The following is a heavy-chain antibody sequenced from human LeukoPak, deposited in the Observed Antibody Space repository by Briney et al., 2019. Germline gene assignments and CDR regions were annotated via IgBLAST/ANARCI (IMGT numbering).Heavy chain of an antibody. V-gene: IGHV4-34*01. CDR1: DGSFSGYY. CDR3: ARGRGYVGYCSSTSCPTFDP. D-gene: IGHD2-2*01. J-gene: IGHJ5*02. CDR2: INHSGST. Sequence: PSETLSLTCAVYDGSFSGYYWSWIRQPPGKGLEWIGEINHSGSTNYNPSLRSRVTISVDTSKNQFSLKLSSVTAADTAVYYCARGRGYVGYCSSTSCPTFDPWGQGTLVTVSS.